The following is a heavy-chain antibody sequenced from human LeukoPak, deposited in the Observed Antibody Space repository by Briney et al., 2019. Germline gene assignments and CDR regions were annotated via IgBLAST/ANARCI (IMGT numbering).Heavy chain of an antibody. D-gene: IGHD3-3*01. Sequence: SETLSLTCTVSGGSISSSSYYWGWIRQPPGKGLEWIGSIYYSGSTYYNPSLKSRVTISVDTSKNRFSLKLSSVTAADTAVYYCARHATIFGVVIDSDAFDIWGQGTMVTVSS. CDR2: IYYSGST. CDR1: GGSISSSSYY. J-gene: IGHJ3*02. CDR3: ARHATIFGVVIDSDAFDI. V-gene: IGHV4-39*01.